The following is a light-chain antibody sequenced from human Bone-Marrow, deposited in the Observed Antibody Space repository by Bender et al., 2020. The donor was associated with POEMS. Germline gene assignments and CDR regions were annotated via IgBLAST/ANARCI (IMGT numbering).Light chain of an antibody. CDR2: GVN. J-gene: IGLJ2*01. V-gene: IGLV2-23*02. CDR1: SSNTGSGYD. Sequence: QSALPQPASVSGSPGQSITISCTGSSSNTGSGYDINWYQHLPGTAPKLLIFGVNKRPSGVSTRFSGSKSADTASLTISALQPEDEATYYCCSYVGSRTWVFGEGTKLTVL. CDR3: CSYVGSRTWV.